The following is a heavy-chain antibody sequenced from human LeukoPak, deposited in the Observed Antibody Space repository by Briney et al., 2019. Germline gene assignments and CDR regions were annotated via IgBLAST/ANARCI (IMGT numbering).Heavy chain of an antibody. CDR3: AKDESIAEAGTARLAY. D-gene: IGHD6-19*01. V-gene: IGHV3-23*01. CDR2: ISGSGGST. J-gene: IGHJ4*02. Sequence: GGSLRLSCAASGVTFSSYAMCWVPEAPGEGVEWGSAISGSGGSTYYAGSVKGRFTISRDNYKNKLYLQMNSLRAEDTAVYYCAKDESIAEAGTARLAYWGQGTLVTVSS. CDR1: GVTFSSYA.